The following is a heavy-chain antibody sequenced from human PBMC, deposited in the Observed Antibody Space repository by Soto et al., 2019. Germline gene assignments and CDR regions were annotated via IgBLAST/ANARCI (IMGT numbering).Heavy chain of an antibody. CDR1: GFTVSSYD. Sequence: TGGSLRLSCAASGFTVSSYDMSWVRQAPGKGLEWVSVLYTGGSTYYADSVNGRFTISRHNSENTLYLQMNSLRVEDTAVYYCARGDLTDVWGKGTTVTVSS. CDR2: LYTGGST. V-gene: IGHV3-53*04. CDR3: ARGDLTDV. J-gene: IGHJ6*04.